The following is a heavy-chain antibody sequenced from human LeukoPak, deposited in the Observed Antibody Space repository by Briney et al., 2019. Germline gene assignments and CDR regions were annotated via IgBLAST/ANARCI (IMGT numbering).Heavy chain of an antibody. CDR1: GFTFSGSA. Sequence: GGSLRLSCAASGFTFSGSAIHWVRQASGKGLEWVGRIRSKANCYATSSAASVKGRFTISRDDSKNTAYLQMNSLKTEDTAVYYCTRDYGVLFDYWGQGTLVTVPP. CDR3: TRDYGVLFDY. CDR2: IRSKANCYAT. D-gene: IGHD4-17*01. V-gene: IGHV3-73*01. J-gene: IGHJ4*02.